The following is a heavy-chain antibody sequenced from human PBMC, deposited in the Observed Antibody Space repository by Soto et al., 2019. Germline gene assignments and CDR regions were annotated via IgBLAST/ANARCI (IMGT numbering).Heavy chain of an antibody. J-gene: IGHJ5*02. CDR1: GFTFSAYD. D-gene: IGHD2-8*02. V-gene: IGHV3-13*01. Sequence: EVQLVESGGGLVQPGGSLRLSCAASGFTFSAYDMHWVRQPTGKGLEWVSAIGTQHDTYYPDSVKGRFTISRENAKSSLYLQMNSLRTGDTAVYYWARQASYWHGGGGWLDPWGQGTLVTVSS. CDR2: IGTQHDT. CDR3: ARQASYWHGGGGWLDP.